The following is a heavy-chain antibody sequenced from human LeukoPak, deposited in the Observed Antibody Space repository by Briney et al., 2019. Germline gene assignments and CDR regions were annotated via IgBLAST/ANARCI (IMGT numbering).Heavy chain of an antibody. D-gene: IGHD3-9*01. J-gene: IGHJ4*02. CDR1: GFTFEASA. V-gene: IGHV3-23*01. Sequence: PGGSLRLSCAASGFTFEASAMNWVRQAPGKGLEWVAVITGGGESTYYADSVKGRFTISRDNSKKTLFLQVNSLRAEDTAVYYCAKDGRGLNVLRYFDWLGTGFDYWGQGTLVTVSS. CDR2: ITGGGEST. CDR3: AKDGRGLNVLRYFDWLGTGFDY.